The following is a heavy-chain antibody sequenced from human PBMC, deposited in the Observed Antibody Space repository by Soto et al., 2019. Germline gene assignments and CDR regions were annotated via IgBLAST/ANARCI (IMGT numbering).Heavy chain of an antibody. Sequence: QVQLVQSGTEVKKPGASVKVSCKASGYTFTRYGIHWVRQAPGQRLEWMGWINAANGDTKYSPKFQGRVNITRDTSAITAYMELSSLRSEDTAVYYCVRRHVSATGIDWFDPWGQGTLVTVSS. D-gene: IGHD6-13*01. CDR3: VRRHVSATGIDWFDP. V-gene: IGHV1-3*01. CDR1: GYTFTRYG. J-gene: IGHJ5*02. CDR2: INAANGDT.